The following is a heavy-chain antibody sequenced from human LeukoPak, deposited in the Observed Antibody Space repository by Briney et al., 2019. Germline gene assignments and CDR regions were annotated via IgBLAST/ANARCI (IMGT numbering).Heavy chain of an antibody. D-gene: IGHD6-13*01. V-gene: IGHV3-48*04. J-gene: IGHJ4*02. CDR3: ARDEGSTSWSGVAFGY. CDR1: GFTFNSYS. Sequence: GGSLRLSCAASGFTFNSYSMNWVRQAPGKGLEWVSYISSSSNTIYYADSVKGRFTISRDDAKNSLFLQMNSLRAEDTAVYYCARDEGSTSWSGVAFGYWGQGTLVTVSS. CDR2: ISSSSNTI.